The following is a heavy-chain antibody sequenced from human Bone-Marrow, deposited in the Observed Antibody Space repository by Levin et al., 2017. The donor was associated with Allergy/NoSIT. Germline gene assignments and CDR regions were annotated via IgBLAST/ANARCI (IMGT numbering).Heavy chain of an antibody. J-gene: IGHJ5*02. CDR1: GYTFIGHY. CDR2: INPKGGGT. CDR3: ARVSSSWDLSGFDP. D-gene: IGHD6-13*01. V-gene: IGHV1-2*02. Sequence: GESLKISCKTSGYTFIGHYIHWLRQVPGQGLEWMGWINPKGGGTEYARNFQGRIIMTRDTSITTAYLNLGRLTYDDTAVYFCARVSSSWDLSGFDPWGQGTLVTVSS.